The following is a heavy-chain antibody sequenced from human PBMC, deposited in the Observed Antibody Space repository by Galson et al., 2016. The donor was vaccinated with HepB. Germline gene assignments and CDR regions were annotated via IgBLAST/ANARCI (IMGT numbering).Heavy chain of an antibody. V-gene: IGHV3-49*03. CDR3: TRDGLSPIYYHTEGYRGFDAFDV. CDR1: GVTFGDYA. CDR2: IRSKAYSGAT. Sequence: SLRLSCAASGVTFGDYAMSWFRQTPGKGLEWVGLIRSKAYSGATEYAASVKGRFTISRDDSNSIAYLQLNSLKTEDTAVYYCTRDGLSPIYYHTEGYRGFDAFDVWGPGTMVTVSS. D-gene: IGHD3-16*02. J-gene: IGHJ3*01.